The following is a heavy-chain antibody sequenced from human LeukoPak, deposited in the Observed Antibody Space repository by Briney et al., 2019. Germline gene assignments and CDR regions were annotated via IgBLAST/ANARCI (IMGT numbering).Heavy chain of an antibody. Sequence: GGSLRLSCEGSGFTFSNYWMGWVRQAPGKGLQWVANIKTDGSEKYYVDSVKGRFTISRDNSKNTLYLQMNSLRAEDTAVYYCARLCITIGAAAPYYFDYWGQGTLVTVSS. CDR3: ARLCITIGAAAPYYFDY. J-gene: IGHJ4*02. CDR2: IKTDGSEK. V-gene: IGHV3-7*03. CDR1: GFTFSNYW. D-gene: IGHD6-13*01.